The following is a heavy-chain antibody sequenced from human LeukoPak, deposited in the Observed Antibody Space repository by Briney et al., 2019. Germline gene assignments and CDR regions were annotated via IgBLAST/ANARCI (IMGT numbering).Heavy chain of an antibody. J-gene: IGHJ5*02. V-gene: IGHV3-23*01. CDR2: ISGSGGST. Sequence: GGSLRLSCAASGFTFSSYGMSWVRQAPGKGLEWVSAISGSGGSTYYADSVKGRFTISRDNSKNTLYLQMNSLRAEDTAVYYCAKGQSGYSHVKTSDNWFDPWGQGTLVTVSS. CDR1: GFTFSSYG. CDR3: AKGQSGYSHVKTSDNWFDP. D-gene: IGHD5-18*01.